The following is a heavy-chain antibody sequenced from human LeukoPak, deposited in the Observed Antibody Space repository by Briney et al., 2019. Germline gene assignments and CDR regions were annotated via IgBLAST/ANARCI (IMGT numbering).Heavy chain of an antibody. V-gene: IGHV4-59*08. CDR3: ARSARATVAFDI. J-gene: IGHJ3*02. CDR2: IYYSGST. D-gene: IGHD1-26*01. Sequence: SETLSLTCTVSGGSISSYYWSWIRQPPGKGLEWIGYIYYSGSTNYNPSLKSRVTISVDTSKNQFSLKLSSVTAADTAVYYCARSARATVAFDIWGQGTMVTVSS. CDR1: GGSISSYY.